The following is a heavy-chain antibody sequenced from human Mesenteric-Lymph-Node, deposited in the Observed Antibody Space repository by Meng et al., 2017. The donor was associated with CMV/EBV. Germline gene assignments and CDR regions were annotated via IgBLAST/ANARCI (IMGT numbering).Heavy chain of an antibody. CDR2: IIPIFGTA. CDR1: GGTFSSYA. J-gene: IGHJ4*02. V-gene: IGHV1-69*05. Sequence: SVKVSCKASGGTFSSYAISWVRQAPGQGLEWMGGIIPIFGTANYAQKFQGRVTITTDESTSTAYLQLTSLRSENTAAYFCARGVGRVHYYFDYWGQGTLVTVSS. D-gene: IGHD1-1*01. CDR3: ARGVGRVHYYFDY.